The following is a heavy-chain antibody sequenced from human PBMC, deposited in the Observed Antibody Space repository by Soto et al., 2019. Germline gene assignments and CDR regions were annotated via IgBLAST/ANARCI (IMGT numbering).Heavy chain of an antibody. D-gene: IGHD5-12*01. CDR2: IKQDGSEK. Sequence: ETLALTCSVSGGSISRYYWSWIRQPPGKGLEWVANIKQDGSEKYYVDSVKGRFTISRDNAKNSLYLQMNSLRAKDTAVYYCARDGYNFYYYYYGMDVWGQGSTVT. V-gene: IGHV3-7*01. J-gene: IGHJ6*02. CDR3: ARDGYNFYYYYYGMDV. CDR1: GGSISRYY.